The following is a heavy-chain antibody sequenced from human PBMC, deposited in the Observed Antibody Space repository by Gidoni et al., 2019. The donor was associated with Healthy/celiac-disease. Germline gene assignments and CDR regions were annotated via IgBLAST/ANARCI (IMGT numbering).Heavy chain of an antibody. V-gene: IGHV3-30*18. J-gene: IGHJ6*02. CDR3: AKVWSPYYGHYGMDV. Sequence: QVQLVESGGGVVQPGRSLRLSCAASGFTFCSYGMHWVRQAPGKGLEWVAVISYDGSNTYYADPVKGRFTISRDNSKNTLYLQMNSLRAEDTAVYYCAKVWSPYYGHYGMDVWGQGTTVTVSS. D-gene: IGHD3-10*01. CDR1: GFTFCSYG. CDR2: ISYDGSNT.